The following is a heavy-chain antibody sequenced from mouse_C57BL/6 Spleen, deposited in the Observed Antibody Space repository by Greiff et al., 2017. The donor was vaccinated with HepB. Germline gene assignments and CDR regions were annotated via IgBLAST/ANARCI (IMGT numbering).Heavy chain of an antibody. CDR3: ARSGGNLYFDY. CDR2: IDPSDSYT. Sequence: VQLQQSGAELVMPGASVKLSCKASGYTFTSYWMHWVKQRPGQGLEWIGEIDPSDSYTNYNQKFKGKSTLTVDKSSSTAYMQLSSLTSEDSAVYYCARSGGNLYFDYWGQGTTLTVSS. D-gene: IGHD2-1*01. V-gene: IGHV1-69*01. CDR1: GYTFTSYW. J-gene: IGHJ2*01.